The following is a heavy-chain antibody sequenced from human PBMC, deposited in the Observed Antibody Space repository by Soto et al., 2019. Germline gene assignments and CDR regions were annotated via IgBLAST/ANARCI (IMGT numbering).Heavy chain of an antibody. V-gene: IGHV3-48*01. CDR3: AREGFYYYYGMDV. CDR2: ISSSSSTI. J-gene: IGHJ6*02. CDR1: GFTFSNYY. Sequence: PSGSMRLSCAASGFTFSNYYMNLIRQAPGKGLEWVSYISSSSSTIYYADSVKGRFTISRDNAKNSLYLQMNSLRAEDTAVYYCAREGFYYYYGMDVWGQGTTVTVSS.